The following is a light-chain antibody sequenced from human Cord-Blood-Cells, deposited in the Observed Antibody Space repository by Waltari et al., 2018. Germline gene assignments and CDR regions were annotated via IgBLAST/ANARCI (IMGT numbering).Light chain of an antibody. CDR2: DNN. CDR1: RSNIGHNY. Sequence: QSVFTQPPSVSPAPGQKVTISCSGSRSNIGHNYTSWYQQLPGTAPKLLIYDNNKRPSGIPDRFSGSKSGTSATLGITGLQTGDEADYYCGTWDSSLSAYVFGTGTKVTVL. CDR3: GTWDSSLSAYV. V-gene: IGLV1-51*01. J-gene: IGLJ1*01.